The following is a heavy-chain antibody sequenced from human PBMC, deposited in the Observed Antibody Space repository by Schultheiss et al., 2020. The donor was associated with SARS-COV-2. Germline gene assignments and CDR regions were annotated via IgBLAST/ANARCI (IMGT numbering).Heavy chain of an antibody. CDR3: ARDSGWYGHGMDV. V-gene: IGHV3-11*01. CDR2: ISSSGSTI. CDR1: GFTFSDYY. D-gene: IGHD6-13*01. Sequence: GGSLRLSCAASGFTFSDYYINWIRQAPGKGLEWLSYISSSGSTIYYADSVKGRFTISRDNAKNSLFLQMSSLRAEDTAVYYCARDSGWYGHGMDVWGQGTTVTVSS. J-gene: IGHJ6*02.